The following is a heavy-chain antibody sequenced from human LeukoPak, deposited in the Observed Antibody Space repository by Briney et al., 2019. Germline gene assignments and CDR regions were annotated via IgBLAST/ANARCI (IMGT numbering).Heavy chain of an antibody. CDR2: ISSTNGYI. CDR3: ARGRSTWHLDY. D-gene: IGHD1-26*01. CDR1: GFTFSSYS. Sequence: PGGSLRLSCAASGFTFSSYSMNWVRQAPGKGLEWVSYISSTNGYIYYADSVRGRFTISRDNAKNSLSLQMNSLRAEDTAVYYCARGRSTWHLDYWGQGTPVTVSS. J-gene: IGHJ4*02. V-gene: IGHV3-21*01.